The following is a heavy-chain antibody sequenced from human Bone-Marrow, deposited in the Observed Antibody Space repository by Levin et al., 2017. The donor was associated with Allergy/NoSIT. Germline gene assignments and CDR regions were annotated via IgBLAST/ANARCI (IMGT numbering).Heavy chain of an antibody. J-gene: IGHJ4*02. CDR3: AKSRAYDILTGYYLYYFDY. CDR1: GFTFSSYA. CDR2: ISGSGGST. Sequence: PGGSLRLSCAASGFTFSSYAMSWVRQAPGKGLEWVSAISGSGGSTYYADSVKGRFTISRDNSKNTLYLQMNSLRAEDTAVYYCAKSRAYDILTGYYLYYFDYWGQGTLVTVSS. V-gene: IGHV3-23*01. D-gene: IGHD3-9*01.